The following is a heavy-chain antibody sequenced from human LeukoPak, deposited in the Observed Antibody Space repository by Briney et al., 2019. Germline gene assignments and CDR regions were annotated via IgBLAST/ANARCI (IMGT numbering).Heavy chain of an antibody. D-gene: IGHD2-21*02. V-gene: IGHV5-51*01. CDR3: ARLPYCGGDCYPNWFDP. CDR2: IYPGDSDT. CDR1: GYSFTSYW. J-gene: IGHJ5*02. Sequence: GESLKISCKGSGYSFTSYWIGWVRQMPGKGLEWMGIIYPGDSDTRYSPSFQGQVTISADKSISTAYLQWSSLKASDTAMYYCARLPYCGGDCYPNWFDPWGQGTLVTVSS.